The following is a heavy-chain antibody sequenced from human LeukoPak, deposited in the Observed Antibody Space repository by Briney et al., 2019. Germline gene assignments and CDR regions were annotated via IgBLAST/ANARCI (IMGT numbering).Heavy chain of an antibody. CDR3: ARGMDAEAFQN. Sequence: ASVKVSYTTSGYRFTAYPLHWVRQAPGQGLEWLGWMNPHSGETNNAQKFQGRVTMTRDTSISVAYMGLSSLRSDDMAVYFCARGMDAEAFQNRGHGTLLIVSS. CDR2: MNPHSGET. J-gene: IGHJ1*01. CDR1: GYRFTAYP. D-gene: IGHD2-2*03. V-gene: IGHV1-2*02.